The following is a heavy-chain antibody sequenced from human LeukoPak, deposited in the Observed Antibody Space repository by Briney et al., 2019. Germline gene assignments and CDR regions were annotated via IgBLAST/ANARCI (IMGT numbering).Heavy chain of an antibody. Sequence: SETLSLTCTVSGGSISSYYWSWIRQPPGKGLEWIGYIYYSGSTNYNPSLKSRVTISVDTSKNQFSLKLSSVTAADTAVYYCARGAPYYDFWSGSGYYMDVWGKGTTVTVSS. CDR3: ARGAPYYDFWSGSGYYMDV. CDR1: GGSISSYY. D-gene: IGHD3-3*01. V-gene: IGHV4-59*01. CDR2: IYYSGST. J-gene: IGHJ6*03.